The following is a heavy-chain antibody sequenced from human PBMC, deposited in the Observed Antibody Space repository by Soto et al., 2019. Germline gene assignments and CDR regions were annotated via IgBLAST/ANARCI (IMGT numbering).Heavy chain of an antibody. CDR2: VFHTGGT. D-gene: IGHD3-22*01. J-gene: IGHJ4*02. CDR3: ARAVWSYSSGYYSYYFDF. V-gene: IGHV4-39*07. CDR1: GGSISSGDYY. Sequence: SETLSLTCTVSGGSISSGDYYWSWVRQPPGRGLEWIGEVFHTGGTNYNPSLKSRVTISVDRSKEQFSLRLNSVTAADTAVYYCARAVWSYSSGYYSYYFDFWGQGALVTVSS.